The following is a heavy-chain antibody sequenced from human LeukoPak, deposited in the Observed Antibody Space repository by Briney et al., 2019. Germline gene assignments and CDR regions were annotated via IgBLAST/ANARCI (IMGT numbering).Heavy chain of an antibody. J-gene: IGHJ5*02. CDR1: GGSISSYY. D-gene: IGHD3-10*01. CDR2: IYYSGST. Sequence: SETLTLTCSVSGGSISSYYWSWIRHPPGKGLEWIGYIYYSGSTNYNPSLKSRVTISVDTSKNQFSLKLSSVTAADTAVYYCARGSGVRGVREPADTWGQGTLVTVSS. CDR3: ARGSGVRGVREPADT. V-gene: IGHV4-59*01.